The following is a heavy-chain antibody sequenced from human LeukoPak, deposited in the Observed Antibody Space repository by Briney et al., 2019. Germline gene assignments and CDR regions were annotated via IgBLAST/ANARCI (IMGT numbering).Heavy chain of an antibody. Sequence: SETLSLTCAVYGGSFSGYYWIWIRQPPGKGLEWIGEINRSGSTTYNPSLKSRVTISVDTSKNQFSLKLSSVTAADTAVYYCARQSYELLWFGELPYYFDYWGQGTLVTVSS. CDR1: GGSFSGYY. CDR2: INRSGST. J-gene: IGHJ4*02. D-gene: IGHD3-10*01. CDR3: ARQSYELLWFGELPYYFDY. V-gene: IGHV4-34*01.